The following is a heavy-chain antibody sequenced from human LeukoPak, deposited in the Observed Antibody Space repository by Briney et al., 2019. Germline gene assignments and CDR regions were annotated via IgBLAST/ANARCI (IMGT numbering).Heavy chain of an antibody. V-gene: IGHV3-23*01. D-gene: IGHD3-22*01. J-gene: IGHJ4*02. Sequence: PGGSLRLSCAASGFTFSSNAMSWVRQAPGKGLEWVSAISGSGGSTYYADSVKGRFTISRDNSKNTLYLQMNSLRAEDTAVYYCAKNRWLEYYFDYWGQGTLVTVSS. CDR3: AKNRWLEYYFDY. CDR2: ISGSGGST. CDR1: GFTFSSNA.